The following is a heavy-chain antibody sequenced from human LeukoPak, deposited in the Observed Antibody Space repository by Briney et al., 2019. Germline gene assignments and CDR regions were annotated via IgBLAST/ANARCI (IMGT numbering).Heavy chain of an antibody. Sequence: PGGSLRLSCAASGFTFSSYEMNWVRQAPGKGLEWVSYISSSGSTIYYADSVKGRFTISRDNAKNSLYLQMNSLRAEDTAVYYCERDLYGSGSYYTPYFDYWGQGTLVTVSS. CDR1: GFTFSSYE. V-gene: IGHV3-48*03. CDR2: ISSSGSTI. J-gene: IGHJ4*02. D-gene: IGHD3-10*01. CDR3: ERDLYGSGSYYTPYFDY.